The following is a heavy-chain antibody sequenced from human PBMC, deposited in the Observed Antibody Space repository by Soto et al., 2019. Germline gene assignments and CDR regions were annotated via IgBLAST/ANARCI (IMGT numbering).Heavy chain of an antibody. CDR2: IYHGGST. Sequence: SETLSLTCAVSGYSISSGYYWGWLRQPPGKGLEWIGGIYHGGSTYYNPSLNSRVTLSIDMTNNHVSLILNSVTAADTAVYFCARVGTWVPYYYDSSPYTFENWFDPWGQGALGTVSS. CDR1: GYSISSGYY. CDR3: ARVGTWVPYYYDSSPYTFENWFDP. V-gene: IGHV4-38-2*01. J-gene: IGHJ5*02. D-gene: IGHD3-22*01.